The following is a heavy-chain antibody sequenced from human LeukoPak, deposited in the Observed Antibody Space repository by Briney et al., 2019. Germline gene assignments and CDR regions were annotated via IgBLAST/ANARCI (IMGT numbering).Heavy chain of an antibody. J-gene: IGHJ4*02. CDR1: GFTFSSYA. CDR3: AKAPHTVVKLGGFDY. D-gene: IGHD4-23*01. Sequence: QAGGSLRLSCAASGFTFSSYAMHWVRQAPGKGLEWVAVISYDGSNKYYADSVKGRFTISRDNSKNTLYLQMNSLRAEDTAVYYCAKAPHTVVKLGGFDYWGQGTLVTVSS. V-gene: IGHV3-30-3*01. CDR2: ISYDGSNK.